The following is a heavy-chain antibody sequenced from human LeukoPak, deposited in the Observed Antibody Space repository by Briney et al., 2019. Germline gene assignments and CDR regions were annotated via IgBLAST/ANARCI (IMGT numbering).Heavy chain of an antibody. CDR3: ARGPGDYGADDY. D-gene: IGHD4-17*01. J-gene: IGHJ4*02. CDR2: ISSSSSYI. Sequence: GGSLRLSCAASGFTFSSHSMNWVRQAPGKGLEWVSSISSSSSYIYYADSVKGRFTISRDNAKNSLYLQMNSLRAEDTAVYYCARGPGDYGADDYWGQGTLVTVSS. V-gene: IGHV3-21*01. CDR1: GFTFSSHS.